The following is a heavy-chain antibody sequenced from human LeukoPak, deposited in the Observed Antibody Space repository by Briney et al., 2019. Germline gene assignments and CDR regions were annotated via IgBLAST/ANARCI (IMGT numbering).Heavy chain of an antibody. V-gene: IGHV4-39*02. CDR1: GDSFSNTNYY. CDR2: IHCDGRT. J-gene: IGHJ5*02. CDR3: ARGNYWFDP. Sequence: SETLSLTCTVSGDSFSNTNYYWDWIRQPPGKGLEWIGAIHCDGRTYYNPSLKSRVTISGDTSENQFSLKLSSVTAADTAIYYCARGNYWFDPWGQGTLVTVSS.